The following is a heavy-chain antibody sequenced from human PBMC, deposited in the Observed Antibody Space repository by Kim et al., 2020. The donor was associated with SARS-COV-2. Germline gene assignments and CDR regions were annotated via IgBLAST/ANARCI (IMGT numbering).Heavy chain of an antibody. Sequence: SVKVSCKASGGTFSSYAISWVRQAPGQGLEWMGGIIPIFGTANYAQKFQGRVTITADESTSTAYMELSSLRSEDTAVYYCARVEELGGFALDYWGQGTLVTVSS. CDR2: IIPIFGTA. D-gene: IGHD3-3*01. J-gene: IGHJ4*02. CDR1: GGTFSSYA. V-gene: IGHV1-69*13. CDR3: ARVEELGGFALDY.